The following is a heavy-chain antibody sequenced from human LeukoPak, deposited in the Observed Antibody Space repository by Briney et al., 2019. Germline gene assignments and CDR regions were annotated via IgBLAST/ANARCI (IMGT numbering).Heavy chain of an antibody. D-gene: IGHD3-3*01. CDR1: GGTFSSYT. Sequence: ASVKVSCKASGGTFSSYTISWVRQAPGQGLEWMGRIIPILGIANYAQKFQGRVTITADKSTSTAYMELSSLRSEDTAVYYCARASREWLSPYHFDYWGQGTLVTVSS. CDR3: ARASREWLSPYHFDY. J-gene: IGHJ4*02. CDR2: IIPILGIA. V-gene: IGHV1-69*02.